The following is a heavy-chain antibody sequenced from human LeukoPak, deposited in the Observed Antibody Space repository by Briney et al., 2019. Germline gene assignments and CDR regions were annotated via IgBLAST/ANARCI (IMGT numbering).Heavy chain of an antibody. CDR1: GYTLTELS. J-gene: IGHJ4*02. CDR3: ATLTATPFDY. Sequence: GASVKVSCKVSGYTLTELSMHWVRQAPGKGLEWMGGFDPEDGETIYAQKLQGRVTMTADTSTDTAYMELSSLRSEDTAVYYCATLTATPFDYWGQGTLVTVSS. D-gene: IGHD6-25*01. V-gene: IGHV1-24*01. CDR2: FDPEDGET.